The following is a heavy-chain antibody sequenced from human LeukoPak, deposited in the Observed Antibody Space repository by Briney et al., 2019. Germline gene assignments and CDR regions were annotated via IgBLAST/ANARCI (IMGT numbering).Heavy chain of an antibody. V-gene: IGHV1-69*13. CDR2: IIPIFGTA. J-gene: IGHJ5*02. Sequence: GASVKVSCKASGGTFSSYAISWVRQAPGQGLEWMGGIIPIFGTANYAQKFQGRVTITADESTSTAYMELSSLRSDDTAVYYCARGLYYYDSSGYYHNWFDPWGQGTLVTVSS. CDR3: ARGLYYYDSSGYYHNWFDP. D-gene: IGHD3-22*01. CDR1: GGTFSSYA.